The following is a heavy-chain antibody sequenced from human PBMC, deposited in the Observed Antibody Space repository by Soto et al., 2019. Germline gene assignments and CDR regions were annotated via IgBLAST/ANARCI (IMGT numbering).Heavy chain of an antibody. J-gene: IGHJ6*02. CDR2: IIPLFHIV. D-gene: IGHD5-18*01. V-gene: IGHV1-69*13. CDR3: AVGGDIVKDTAMVPTRYYYYYYGMDV. CDR1: GGIFNTYG. Sequence: ASVKVSCKASGGIFNTYGINWVRQAPGQGLEWMAGIIPLFHIVDYAQKFQGRVTITADESTRTVYLEMSSLGSEDTAVYYCAVGGDIVKDTAMVPTRYYYYYYGMDVWGQGTTVTVSS.